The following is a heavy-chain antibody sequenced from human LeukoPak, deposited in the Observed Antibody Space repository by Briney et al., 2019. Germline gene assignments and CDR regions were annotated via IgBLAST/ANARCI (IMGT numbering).Heavy chain of an antibody. CDR3: ARGEWLVPDY. D-gene: IGHD6-19*01. Sequence: ASETLSLTCTVSGGSISSNNHYWGWIRQPPGKGLEWIGSIYYSGSTFYNPSLKSRVTISVDTSKNQFSLKLIPVTAADTAVYYCARGEWLVPDYWGQGTLVTVSS. CDR1: GGSISSNNHY. CDR2: IYYSGST. J-gene: IGHJ4*02. V-gene: IGHV4-39*01.